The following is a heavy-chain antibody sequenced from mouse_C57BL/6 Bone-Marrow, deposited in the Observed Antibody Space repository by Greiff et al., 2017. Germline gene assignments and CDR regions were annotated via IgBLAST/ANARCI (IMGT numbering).Heavy chain of an antibody. CDR2: IYPTSGRT. CDR1: GYTFTSYW. V-gene: IGHV1-55*01. CDR3: ARSRPLGRRFDS. J-gene: IGHJ2*01. D-gene: IGHD4-1*01. Sequence: QVQLQQPGAELVKPGASVKMSCKASGYTFTSYWITWVKQRPGQGLEWIGDIYPTSGRTNYNEKFKSKAILNVDTPSNTAYMQLSSLSSEDSAVFYCARSRPLGRRFDSWGQGTPLTLSS.